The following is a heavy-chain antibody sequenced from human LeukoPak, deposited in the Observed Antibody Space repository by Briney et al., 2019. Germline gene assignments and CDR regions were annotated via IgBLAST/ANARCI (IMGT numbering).Heavy chain of an antibody. CDR1: GDSVSSNSVT. D-gene: IGHD2-2*01. Sequence: SQTLSLTCAISGDSVSSNSVTWNWIRQSPSRGLEWLGRTYYRSTWYNDFAVSVRGRIAVNPDTSKNQFSLHLNSVTPEDTAVYYCARRLTQYDCFDPWGQGILVTVSS. V-gene: IGHV6-1*01. CDR2: TYYRSTWYN. J-gene: IGHJ5*02. CDR3: ARRLTQYDCFDP.